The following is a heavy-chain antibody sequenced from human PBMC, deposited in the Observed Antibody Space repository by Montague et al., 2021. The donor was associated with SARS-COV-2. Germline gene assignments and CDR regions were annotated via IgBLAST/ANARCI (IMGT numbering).Heavy chain of an antibody. Sequence: SETLSLTCTVSGFSIGSGDYWGWIRHPPGKGLEWIGSIYHSGTTXYNPPLQSRLTMSIDTSTNQFSLRLTSVTAADTAVFFCVREKAGGLRNVFDIWGQGTTVTVSS. CDR2: IYHSGTT. CDR3: VREKAGGLRNVFDI. CDR1: GFSIGSGDY. V-gene: IGHV4-38-2*02. J-gene: IGHJ3*02.